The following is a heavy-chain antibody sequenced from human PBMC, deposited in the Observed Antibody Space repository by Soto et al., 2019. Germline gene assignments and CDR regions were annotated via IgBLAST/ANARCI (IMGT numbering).Heavy chain of an antibody. V-gene: IGHV4-34*01. Sequence: SETLSLTCAVYGGSFSGDYGSWIRQPPGKGLEWIGEINHSGSTNYNPSLKSRVSISGDTSKNQLSLKLSSVTAADTAVYYCARSTGYGDSYFDYWGQGTLVTVSS. D-gene: IGHD4-17*01. CDR3: ARSTGYGDSYFDY. CDR2: INHSGST. J-gene: IGHJ4*02. CDR1: GGSFSGDY.